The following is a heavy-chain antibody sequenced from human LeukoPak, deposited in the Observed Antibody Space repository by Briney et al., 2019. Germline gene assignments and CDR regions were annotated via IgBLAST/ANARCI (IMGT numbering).Heavy chain of an antibody. CDR3: AGYGGSYPYYMDV. J-gene: IGHJ6*03. CDR1: GFSFSSSW. D-gene: IGHD1-26*01. Sequence: GGSLRLSCAASGFSFSSSWMHWVRQVPGKGLEWVSRINDDETSTTYAESVKGRFTISRDNAKNTLYLQMNSLRAEDTAVYYCAGYGGSYPYYMDVWGKGTTVTISS. CDR2: INDDETST. V-gene: IGHV3-74*01.